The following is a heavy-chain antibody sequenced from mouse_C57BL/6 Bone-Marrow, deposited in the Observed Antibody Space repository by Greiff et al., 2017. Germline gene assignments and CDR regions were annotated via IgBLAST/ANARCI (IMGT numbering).Heavy chain of an antibody. J-gene: IGHJ3*01. CDR2: ISSGSSTS. CDR3: ARGWLPAWFAY. D-gene: IGHD2-2*01. Sequence: DVKFVESGGGLVKPGGSLKLSCAASGFTFSDYGMHWVRQAPEKGLEWVAYISSGSSTSYYADTVKGRFTISRDNAKHTLFLQMSSLRSEDTAMYYCARGWLPAWFAYWGQGTLVTVSA. CDR1: GFTFSDYG. V-gene: IGHV5-17*01.